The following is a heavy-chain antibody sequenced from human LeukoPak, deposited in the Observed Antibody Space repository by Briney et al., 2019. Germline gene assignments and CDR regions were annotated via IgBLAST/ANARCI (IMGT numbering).Heavy chain of an antibody. CDR3: ARSLYSSSWDYGMDV. CDR2: IYYSGST. D-gene: IGHD6-13*01. V-gene: IGHV4-59*08. J-gene: IGHJ6*02. CDR1: GGSISSYY. Sequence: PSETLSLTCTVSGGSISSYYWSWIRQPPGKGLEWIGYIYYSGSTNYNPSLKSRVTISVDTSKNQFSLKLSSVTAADTAVYYCARSLYSSSWDYGMDVWGQGTTVTVSS.